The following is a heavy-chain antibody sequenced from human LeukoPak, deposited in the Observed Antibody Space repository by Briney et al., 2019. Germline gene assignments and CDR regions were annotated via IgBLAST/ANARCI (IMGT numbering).Heavy chain of an antibody. D-gene: IGHD6-19*01. CDR1: GFTFSNYW. V-gene: IGHV3-7*01. CDR2: IKQDGSEK. Sequence: GGSLRLSCAASGFTFSNYWMSWVRQAPGKGPEWVANIKQDGSEKYYVDSVKGRFTISRDNAKNSLYLQMNSLRAEDTAVYYCARLSTAVAAGDYWGQGTLVTVSS. CDR3: ARLSTAVAAGDY. J-gene: IGHJ4*02.